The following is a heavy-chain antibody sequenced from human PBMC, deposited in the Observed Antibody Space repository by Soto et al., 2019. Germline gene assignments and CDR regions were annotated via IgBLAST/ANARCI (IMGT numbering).Heavy chain of an antibody. J-gene: IGHJ4*02. D-gene: IGHD5-12*01. CDR3: ARAGGYRCYGVPFGLDY. V-gene: IGHV1-69*01. CDR1: GGTFSSYA. Sequence: QVQLVQSGAEVKKPGSSVKVSCKASGGTFSSYAISWVRQAPGQGLEWIGGIIPIFGTANYAQKFQGRVTITADESTSTAYMELSRLRSEDTAVYYCARAGGYRCYGVPFGLDYWGQETLVTVSS. CDR2: IIPIFGTA.